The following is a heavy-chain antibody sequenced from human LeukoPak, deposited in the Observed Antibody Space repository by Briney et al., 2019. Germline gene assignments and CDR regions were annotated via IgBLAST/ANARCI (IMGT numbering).Heavy chain of an antibody. CDR3: ARHRRSYYDSSGPHFYYFDY. CDR2: INPNGSST. Sequence: GASVKVSCKASGYTFTSYYMHWVRQAPGQGLEWMGVINPNGSSTNYAQKFQGRVTVTRDMSTNTFYMYVNSLRSEDTAVYYCARHRRSYYDSSGPHFYYFDYWGQGTLVTVSS. V-gene: IGHV1-46*01. J-gene: IGHJ4*02. D-gene: IGHD3-22*01. CDR1: GYTFTSYY.